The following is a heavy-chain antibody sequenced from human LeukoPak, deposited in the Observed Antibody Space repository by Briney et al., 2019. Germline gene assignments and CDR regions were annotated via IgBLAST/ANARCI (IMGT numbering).Heavy chain of an antibody. CDR1: GNYW. CDR3: VKGQLGPIYDMDV. Sequence: GGSLRLSCAASGNYWMHWVRQAPGKGLVWVSHINSDGSWTSYADSVKGRFTISRDNSKNTLFLQMNSLRVEDTAVYYCVKGQLGPIYDMDVWGQGTTVTVFS. J-gene: IGHJ6*02. D-gene: IGHD1-1*01. CDR2: INSDGSWT. V-gene: IGHV3-74*01.